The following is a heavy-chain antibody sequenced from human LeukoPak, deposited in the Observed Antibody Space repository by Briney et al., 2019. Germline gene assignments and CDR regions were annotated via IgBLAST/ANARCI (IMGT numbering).Heavy chain of an antibody. Sequence: GGSLRLSCAASGFIFSNSGMHWVRQAPSKGLEWVAFIQTDGNPKYYADSVRGRFTISRDNFKKTCYLQMDSLRVEDTAVYYCARETSSEIIGGMDVRGQGTTVTVTS. D-gene: IGHD3-22*01. CDR1: GFIFSNSG. CDR2: IQTDGNPK. J-gene: IGHJ6*02. CDR3: ARETSSEIIGGMDV. V-gene: IGHV3-30*02.